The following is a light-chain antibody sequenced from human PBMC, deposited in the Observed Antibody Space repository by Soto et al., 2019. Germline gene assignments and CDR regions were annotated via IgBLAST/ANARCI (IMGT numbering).Light chain of an antibody. Sequence: QSALTQPASVSGPPGQSITISCTGTSSDVGGYNYVSWYQHHPGKAPELMIYEVSNRPSGVSNRFSGSKSGNTASLTISGLQAEDEADYHCSSYTSSRTPVFGTGTKVTVL. CDR1: SSDVGGYNY. V-gene: IGLV2-14*01. J-gene: IGLJ1*01. CDR2: EVS. CDR3: SSYTSSRTPV.